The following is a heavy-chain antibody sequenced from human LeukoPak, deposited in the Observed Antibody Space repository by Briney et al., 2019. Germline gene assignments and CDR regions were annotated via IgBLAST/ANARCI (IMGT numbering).Heavy chain of an antibody. Sequence: GGSLRLSCAASGFTFSDYYMSWIRQAPGKGLEWVSYISSSGSTIYYADSVKGRFTISRDDAKNSLYLQMNSLRAEDTAVYYCARESTGTTSDYGMDVWGQGTTVTVSS. J-gene: IGHJ6*02. D-gene: IGHD1-1*01. CDR2: ISSSGSTI. CDR3: ARESTGTTSDYGMDV. CDR1: GFTFSDYY. V-gene: IGHV3-11*01.